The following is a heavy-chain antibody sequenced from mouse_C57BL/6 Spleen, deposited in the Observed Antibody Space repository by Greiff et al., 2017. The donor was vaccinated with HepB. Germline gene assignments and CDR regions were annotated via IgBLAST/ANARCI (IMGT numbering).Heavy chain of an antibody. CDR1: GYTFTSYW. Sequence: VQLQQSGAELVKPGASVKLSCKASGYTFTSYWMQWVKQRPGQGLEWIGEIDPSDSYTNYNQKFKGKATLTVDTSSSTAYMQLSSLTSEDSAVYYCARFQFAYWGQGTLVTVSA. CDR3: ARFQFAY. J-gene: IGHJ3*01. CDR2: IDPSDSYT. V-gene: IGHV1-50*01.